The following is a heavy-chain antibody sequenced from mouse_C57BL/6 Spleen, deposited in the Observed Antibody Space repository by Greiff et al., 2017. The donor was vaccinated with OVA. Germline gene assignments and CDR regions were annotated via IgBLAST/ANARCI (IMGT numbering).Heavy chain of an antibody. CDR1: GYTFTSYW. D-gene: IGHD2-4*01. CDR2: IYPSDSET. CDR3: ARSLYDYGYAMDD. V-gene: IGHV1-61*01. J-gene: IGHJ4*01. Sequence: QVQLQQPGAELVRPGSSVKLSCKASGYTFTSYWMDWVKQRPGQGLEWIGNIYPSDSETHYNQKFKDKATLTVDKSSSTAYMQLSSLTSEDSAVYYCARSLYDYGYAMDDWGQGTSVTVSS.